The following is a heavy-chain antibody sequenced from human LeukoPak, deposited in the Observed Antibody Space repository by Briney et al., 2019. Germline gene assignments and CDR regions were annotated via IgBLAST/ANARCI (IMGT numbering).Heavy chain of an antibody. J-gene: IGHJ4*02. Sequence: PWGSLRLSCAASGFNFRDFWMTWVRQAPGKGLEWVANINQGGGVRYYVDSVKGRFTISRDDTESSLYLQMNSLRDEDTAVYYCARFGYSGWNLENWGQGTLVTVSS. CDR3: ARFGYSGWNLEN. CDR1: GFNFRDFW. D-gene: IGHD6-19*01. V-gene: IGHV3-7*02. CDR2: INQGGGVR.